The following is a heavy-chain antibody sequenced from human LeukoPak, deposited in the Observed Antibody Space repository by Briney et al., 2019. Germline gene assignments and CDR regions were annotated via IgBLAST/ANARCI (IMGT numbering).Heavy chain of an antibody. Sequence: PGGSLRLSCAASGFTFHQYAIHWVRQVPGKGLECGSGISWNSGSIGYADSVRGRFTISRDNAKNSVYLQMNSLRAEDTALYYCAKDKAPLYSGYDWDLDFWGQGTLVIVSS. CDR2: ISWNSGSI. CDR3: AKDKAPLYSGYDWDLDF. D-gene: IGHD5-12*01. V-gene: IGHV3-9*01. J-gene: IGHJ4*02. CDR1: GFTFHQYA.